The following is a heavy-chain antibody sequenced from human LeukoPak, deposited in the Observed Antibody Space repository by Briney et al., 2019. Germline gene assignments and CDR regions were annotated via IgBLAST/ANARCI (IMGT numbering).Heavy chain of an antibody. J-gene: IGHJ5*02. CDR2: IYYSGST. CDR3: ARQRYSSSYSP. V-gene: IGHV4-30-4*07. CDR1: GGSISSGGYS. D-gene: IGHD6-13*01. Sequence: SETLSLTCAVSGGSISSGGYSWSWIRQPPGKGLEWIGYIYYSGSTYYNPSLKSRVTISVDTSKNQFSLKLSSVTAADTAVYYCARQRYSSSYSPWGQGTLVTVSS.